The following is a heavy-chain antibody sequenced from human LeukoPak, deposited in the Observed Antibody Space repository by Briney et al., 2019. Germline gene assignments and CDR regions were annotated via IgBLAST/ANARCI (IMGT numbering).Heavy chain of an antibody. CDR1: GGYISSSSYY. Sequence: PSETLSLTCTVSGGYISSSSYYWGWIRQPPGKGLEWIGNIYHSGITYYTPSLKSRVTISVDTSKNQFYLKLSSVTAADTAVYYCARAVGSFDWLPLFDFWGQGALVTVSS. V-gene: IGHV4-39*07. D-gene: IGHD3-9*01. CDR3: ARAVGSFDWLPLFDF. J-gene: IGHJ4*02. CDR2: IYHSGIT.